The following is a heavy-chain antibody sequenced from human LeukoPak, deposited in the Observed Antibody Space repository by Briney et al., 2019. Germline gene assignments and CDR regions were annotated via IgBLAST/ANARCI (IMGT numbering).Heavy chain of an antibody. J-gene: IGHJ3*02. V-gene: IGHV1-18*01. D-gene: IGHD6-19*01. CDR2: ISTYDGNT. Sequence: ASVKVSGKASGYTFNTYGISWVRQAPGQGLEWMGWISTYDGNTNYAQNLQGRVTMTTDTSTRTACMELRSLRSGDTAVYYCARWSYSSDWYFGTFDIWGQGTTVTISS. CDR1: GYTFNTYG. CDR3: ARWSYSSDWYFGTFDI.